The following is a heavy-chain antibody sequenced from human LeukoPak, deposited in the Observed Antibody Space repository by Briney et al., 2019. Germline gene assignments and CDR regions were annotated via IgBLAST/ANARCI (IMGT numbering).Heavy chain of an antibody. D-gene: IGHD1-14*01. CDR2: INHSRST. CDR3: VRRKAATTGEQYFSPDV. V-gene: IGHV4-34*01. CDR1: GGSFSGYY. J-gene: IGHJ6*02. Sequence: SETLSLTCAVYGGSFSGYYWSWIRQPPGKGLEWIGEINHSRSTNYNPSLKSRVTISVDTSKNQFSLNLRSVTAADTAMYYCVRRKAATTGEQYFSPDVWGQGTTVTVSS.